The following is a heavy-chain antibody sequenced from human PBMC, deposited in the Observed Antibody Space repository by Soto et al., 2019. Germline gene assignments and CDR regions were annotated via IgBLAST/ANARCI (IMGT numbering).Heavy chain of an antibody. D-gene: IGHD4-17*01. CDR1: GGSFSGYY. Sequence: PSETLSLTCAVYGGSFSGYYWSWIRQPPGKGLEWIGEINHSGSTNYNPSLKSRATISVDTSKNQFSLKLSSVTAADTAVYYCARGEPTVTVRRKWWFDPWGQGTLVTVSS. V-gene: IGHV4-34*01. CDR3: ARGEPTVTVRRKWWFDP. J-gene: IGHJ5*02. CDR2: INHSGST.